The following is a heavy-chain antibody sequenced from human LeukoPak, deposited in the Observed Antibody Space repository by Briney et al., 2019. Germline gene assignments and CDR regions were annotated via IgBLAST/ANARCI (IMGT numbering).Heavy chain of an antibody. CDR1: GGSISSYY. D-gene: IGHD5-18*01. CDR3: ARDGYSYGYRSLDDAFDI. Sequence: PSETLSLTCTVSGGSISSYYWSWIRQPPGKGLEWIGYIYYSGSTNYNPSLKSRVTISVDTSKNQFSLKLSSVTAADTAVYYCARDGYSYGYRSLDDAFDIWDQGTMVTVSS. J-gene: IGHJ3*02. V-gene: IGHV4-59*01. CDR2: IYYSGST.